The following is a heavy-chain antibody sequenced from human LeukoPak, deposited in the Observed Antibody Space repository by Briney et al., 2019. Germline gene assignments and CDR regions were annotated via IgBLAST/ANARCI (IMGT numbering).Heavy chain of an antibody. Sequence: GGSLRLSCAASGFTFSSYAVSWVRQAPGKGLEWVSGISGSGDSTYYADSVKGRFTISRDKSRNTLYLQMNSLGAADTAVYYCAKGLAVARYYFDYWGQGTLVTVSS. CDR1: GFTFSSYA. CDR3: AKGLAVARYYFDY. D-gene: IGHD6-19*01. J-gene: IGHJ4*02. V-gene: IGHV3-23*01. CDR2: ISGSGDST.